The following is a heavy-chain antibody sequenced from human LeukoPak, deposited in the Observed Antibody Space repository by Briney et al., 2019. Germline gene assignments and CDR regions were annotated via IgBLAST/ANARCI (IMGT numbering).Heavy chain of an antibody. D-gene: IGHD5-18*01. CDR1: GGSFSGYC. CDR3: ARGLRESRIQLWFPFDY. V-gene: IGHV4-34*01. J-gene: IGHJ4*02. Sequence: SETLSLTCAVYGGSFSGYCWSWIRQPPGKGLKWIGEINHSGSTNYNPSLKSRVTISVDTSKNQFSLKLSSVTAADTAVYYCARGLRESRIQLWFPFDYWGQGTLVTVSS. CDR2: INHSGST.